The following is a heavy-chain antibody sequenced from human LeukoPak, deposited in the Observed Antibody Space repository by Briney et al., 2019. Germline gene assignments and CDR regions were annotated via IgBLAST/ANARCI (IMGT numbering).Heavy chain of an antibody. D-gene: IGHD2-15*01. J-gene: IGHJ4*02. Sequence: GGSLRLSCAASGFTFSSYAMSWVRQAPGKGLEWVSAISGSGGSTYYADSVKGRFTISRDKSKNTLYLQMNSLRAEDTAVYYCATEKRDIVVVVAGFDYWGQGTLVTVSS. CDR3: ATEKRDIVVVVAGFDY. CDR1: GFTFSSYA. CDR2: ISGSGGST. V-gene: IGHV3-23*01.